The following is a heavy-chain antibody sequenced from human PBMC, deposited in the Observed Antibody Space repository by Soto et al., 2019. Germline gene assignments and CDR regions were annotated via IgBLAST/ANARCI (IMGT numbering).Heavy chain of an antibody. J-gene: IGHJ3*02. CDR2: VKPDGSEK. V-gene: IGHV3-7*02. D-gene: IGHD3-22*01. Sequence: GSLRLSCAAAGFTFSSYWMSWVRQAPGKGLEWVANVKPDGSEKWYVDSVKGRFTISRDNAKNSLYLQMNSLRAEDTAVYYCARGDYYDTSGPFSDAFDIWGQGTMVTVSS. CDR1: GFTFSSYW. CDR3: ARGDYYDTSGPFSDAFDI.